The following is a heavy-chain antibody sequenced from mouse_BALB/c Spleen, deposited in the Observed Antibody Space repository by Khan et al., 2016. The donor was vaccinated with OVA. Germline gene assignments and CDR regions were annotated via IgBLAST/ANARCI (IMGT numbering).Heavy chain of an antibody. J-gene: IGHJ3*01. Sequence: QVQLKQSGAELVKPGASVKLSCKASGYIFTSYYMYWVKQRPGPGLEWIGEINPNNGDANFNEKFKNKAALTVDTSSITAYIQLSSLTSEDSAVYYCTRSGYGTFAYWGQGTLVTASA. CDR3: TRSGYGTFAY. CDR2: INPNNGDA. CDR1: GYIFTSYY. D-gene: IGHD2-1*01. V-gene: IGHV1S81*02.